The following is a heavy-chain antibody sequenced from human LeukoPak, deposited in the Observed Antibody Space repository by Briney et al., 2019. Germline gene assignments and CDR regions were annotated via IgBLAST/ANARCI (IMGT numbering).Heavy chain of an antibody. Sequence: ETLSLTCAVYGGSFSGYYWSWVRQAPGKGLEWVSSISSSSRYIYYADSVKGRFTISRDNAKNSLYLQMNSLRAEDTAVYYCARDFRQDYGDYEHAFDIWGQGTMVTVSS. CDR2: ISSSSRYI. CDR1: GGSFSGYY. D-gene: IGHD4-17*01. V-gene: IGHV3-21*01. J-gene: IGHJ3*02. CDR3: ARDFRQDYGDYEHAFDI.